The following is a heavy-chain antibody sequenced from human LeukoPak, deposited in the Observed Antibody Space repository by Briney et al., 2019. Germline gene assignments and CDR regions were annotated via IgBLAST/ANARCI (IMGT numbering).Heavy chain of an antibody. D-gene: IGHD3-3*01. CDR1: GYSFTTYW. J-gene: IGHJ5*02. CDR3: ARSRITTGIHWFDP. V-gene: IGHV5-51*01. Sequence: GESLKTSCKGSGYSFTTYWIGWVRQMPGKGLEWMGIIYPGDSDTRYSPSFQGQVTIPVDKSISTAYLQWSSLKASDTAMYYCARSRITTGIHWFDPWGQGTLVTVSS. CDR2: IYPGDSDT.